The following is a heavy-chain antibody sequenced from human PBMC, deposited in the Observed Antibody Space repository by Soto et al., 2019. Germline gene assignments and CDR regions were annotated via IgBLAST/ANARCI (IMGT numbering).Heavy chain of an antibody. D-gene: IGHD6-13*01. V-gene: IGHV4-30-4*01. CDR2: IYYSGST. Sequence: PSETLSLICTVSGGSISSGDYYWSWIRQPPGKGLEWIGYIYYSGSTYYNPSLKSRVTISVDTSKNQFSLKLSSVTAADTAVYYCAREGYSCSWYKQIGYYYYGMDVWGQGTTVTVSS. CDR1: GGSISSGDYY. J-gene: IGHJ6*02. CDR3: AREGYSCSWYKQIGYYYYGMDV.